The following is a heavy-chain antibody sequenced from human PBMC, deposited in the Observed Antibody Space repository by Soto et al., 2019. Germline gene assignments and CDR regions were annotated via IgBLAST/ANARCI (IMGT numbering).Heavy chain of an antibody. CDR3: ARGSATGTPDFDY. V-gene: IGHV3-11*01. J-gene: IGHJ4*02. Sequence: GGSLRLSCAASGFTFSDYYMSWIRQAPGKGLEWXPXIXXXGXTXXXAXXXXGRFTISRDNAKNSLYLQMNSLRAEDTAVYYCARGSATGTPDFDYWGQGTLVTVSS. CDR1: GFTFSDYY. D-gene: IGHD1-1*01. CDR2: IXXXGXTX.